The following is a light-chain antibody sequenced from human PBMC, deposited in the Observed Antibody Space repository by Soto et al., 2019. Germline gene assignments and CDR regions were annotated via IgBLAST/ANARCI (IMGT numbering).Light chain of an antibody. J-gene: IGLJ1*01. CDR3: SSYAGSNNPYV. CDR2: EVT. V-gene: IGLV2-8*01. CDR1: SGDIGGYDY. Sequence: QAALTQPPSATGSPGQSVTISCTGTSGDIGGYDYVSWYQQHPGNAPKLMIYEVTKRPLGVPDRFSGSKSGNTASLTVSGLQAEDEADYYCSSYAGSNNPYVFGTGTKVTVL.